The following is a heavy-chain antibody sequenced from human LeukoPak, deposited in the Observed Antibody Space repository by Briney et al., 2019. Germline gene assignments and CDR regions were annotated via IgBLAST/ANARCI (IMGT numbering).Heavy chain of an antibody. Sequence: SVKVSCKASGGTFSSYAISWVRQAPGQGLEWMGGIIPIFGTANYAQKFQGRVTIITDESTSTAYMELSSLRSEDTAVYYCARVLRSGGKVAATIGLENWGQGTLVTVSS. V-gene: IGHV1-69*05. CDR2: IIPIFGTA. J-gene: IGHJ4*02. CDR3: ARVLRSGGKVAATIGLEN. D-gene: IGHD2-15*01. CDR1: GGTFSSYA.